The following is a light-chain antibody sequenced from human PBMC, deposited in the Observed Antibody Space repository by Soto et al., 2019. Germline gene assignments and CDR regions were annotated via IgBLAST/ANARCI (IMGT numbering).Light chain of an antibody. CDR3: CSYAGSSLP. Sequence: QSALTQPASVSGSPGQSITISCTGTSSDVGSYNLVSWYQQHPGKAPKLMIYEGSKWPSGVSNRFSGSKSGNTASLTISGLQAEDEADYYCCSYAGSSLPFGGGTKLTVL. CDR1: SSDVGSYNL. V-gene: IGLV2-23*01. CDR2: EGS. J-gene: IGLJ2*01.